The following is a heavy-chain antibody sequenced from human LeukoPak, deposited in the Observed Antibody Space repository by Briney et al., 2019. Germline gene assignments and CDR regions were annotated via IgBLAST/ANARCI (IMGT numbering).Heavy chain of an antibody. Sequence: ASVKVSCKASGYTFTGYYMHWVRQALGQGLEWMGWINPNSGGTNYAQKFQGRVTTTRDTSISTAYMELSRLRSDDTAVYYCARAVARFRFDYWGQGTLVTVSS. CDR2: INPNSGGT. D-gene: IGHD3-3*01. CDR3: ARAVARFRFDY. V-gene: IGHV1-2*02. CDR1: GYTFTGYY. J-gene: IGHJ4*02.